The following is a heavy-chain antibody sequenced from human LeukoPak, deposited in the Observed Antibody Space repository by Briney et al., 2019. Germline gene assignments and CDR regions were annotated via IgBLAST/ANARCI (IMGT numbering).Heavy chain of an antibody. J-gene: IGHJ6*02. V-gene: IGHV1-2*04. Sequence: GASVKVSCKASGYTFTGYYMHWVRQAPGQGLEWMGWINPNSGGTNYAQKFQGWVTMTRDTSISTAYMELSRLRSDGTAVYYCARSYSSGWYVPFYYYGMDVWGQGTTVTVSS. CDR1: GYTFTGYY. CDR2: INPNSGGT. D-gene: IGHD6-19*01. CDR3: ARSYSSGWYVPFYYYGMDV.